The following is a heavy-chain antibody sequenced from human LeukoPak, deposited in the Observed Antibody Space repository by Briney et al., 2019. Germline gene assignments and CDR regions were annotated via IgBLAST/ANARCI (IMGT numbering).Heavy chain of an antibody. Sequence: SGGSLRLSCAASGFTFSSYAMHWVRQAPGKGLEWEAVISYDGSNKYYADSVKGRFTISRDNSKNTLYLQMNSLRAEDTAVYYCARIHSLYYYDSSGYGAFDIWGQGTMVTVSS. CDR2: ISYDGSNK. J-gene: IGHJ3*02. D-gene: IGHD3-22*01. V-gene: IGHV3-30-3*01. CDR3: ARIHSLYYYDSSGYGAFDI. CDR1: GFTFSSYA.